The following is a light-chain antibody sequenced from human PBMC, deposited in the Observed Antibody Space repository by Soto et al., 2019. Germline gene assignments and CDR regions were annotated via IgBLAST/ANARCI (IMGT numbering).Light chain of an antibody. CDR2: YDS. Sequence: YELTQPPSVSVAPGKTARITCGGNNIGSKSVHWYQQKPGQAPVLVIYYDSDRPSGIPERFSGSNSGNTATLTISRVEAGDEADYYCQVWDSSSDHGYVFGNGTKVTV. CDR1: NIGSKS. J-gene: IGLJ1*01. CDR3: QVWDSSSDHGYV. V-gene: IGLV3-21*04.